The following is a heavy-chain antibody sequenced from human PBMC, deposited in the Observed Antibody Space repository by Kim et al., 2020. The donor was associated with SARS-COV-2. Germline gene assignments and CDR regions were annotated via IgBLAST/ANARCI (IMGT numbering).Heavy chain of an antibody. D-gene: IGHD2-21*02. J-gene: IGHJ5*02. Sequence: SGSTYYNPSLKSRVTISVDTSKNQFSLKLSSVTAADTAVYYCASGTGFDPWGQGTLVTVSS. CDR2: SGST. CDR3: ASGTGFDP. V-gene: IGHV4-39*01.